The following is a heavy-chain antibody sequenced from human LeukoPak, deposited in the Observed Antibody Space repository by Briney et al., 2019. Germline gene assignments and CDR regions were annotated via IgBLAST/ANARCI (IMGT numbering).Heavy chain of an antibody. V-gene: IGHV3-7*03. CDR3: AKEPHMLIGYYTDYFDY. CDR1: GFTFSSYW. Sequence: PGGSLRLSCAASGFTFSSYWMSWVRQAPGKGLKWVATIKQGGSEKYYVDSVKGRFTVSRDNLKNTLYLQMNSLRLEDTAIYFCAKEPHMLIGYYTDYFDYWGQGTLVTVSS. D-gene: IGHD3-9*01. J-gene: IGHJ4*02. CDR2: IKQGGSEK.